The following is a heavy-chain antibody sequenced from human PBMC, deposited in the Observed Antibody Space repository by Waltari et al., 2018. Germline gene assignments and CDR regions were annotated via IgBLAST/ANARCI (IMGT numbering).Heavy chain of an antibody. Sequence: EVRLAESGGGLVQPGGSLRLSCAASGFMFIDHWMHWVRQAPGKGLVWVSHMNIDGSVTNYGNAVQGRFTISRDNAKKTIYLQMNGLRAEDTALYYCVRSLNFTSEMWGQGTMVTVSS. CDR1: GFMFIDHW. V-gene: IGHV3-74*01. J-gene: IGHJ3*02. CDR2: MNIDGSVT. CDR3: VRSLNFTSEM.